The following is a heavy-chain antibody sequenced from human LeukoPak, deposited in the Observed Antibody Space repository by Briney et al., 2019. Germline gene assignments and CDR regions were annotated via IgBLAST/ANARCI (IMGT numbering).Heavy chain of an antibody. CDR2: INPSGGST. Sequence: GASVKVSCKASGYTFTSYYMHWVRQAPGQGLEWMGIINPSGGSTSYAQKFQGRVTITADKSTSTAYMELSSLRSEDTAVYYCGLGGYYYYYYMDVWGKGTTVTVSS. D-gene: IGHD3-16*01. CDR3: GLGGYYYYYYMDV. J-gene: IGHJ6*03. V-gene: IGHV1-46*01. CDR1: GYTFTSYY.